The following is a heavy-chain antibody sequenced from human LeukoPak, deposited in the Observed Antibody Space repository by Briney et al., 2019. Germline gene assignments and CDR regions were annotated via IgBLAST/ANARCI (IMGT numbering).Heavy chain of an antibody. CDR3: ARGQFPIAAVTDWFDS. CDR2: ISYDGSNK. D-gene: IGHD6-13*01. Sequence: GGSLRLSCAASGFTFSSYAMHWVRQAPGKGLEWVAVISYDGSNKYYADSVKGRFTISRDNSKNTLYLQMNSLRAEDTAVYYCARGQFPIAAVTDWFDSWGQGTLVTVSS. J-gene: IGHJ5*01. V-gene: IGHV3-30-3*01. CDR1: GFTFSSYA.